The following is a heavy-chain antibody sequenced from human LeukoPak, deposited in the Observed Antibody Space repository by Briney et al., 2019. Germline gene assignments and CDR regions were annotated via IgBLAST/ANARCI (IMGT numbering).Heavy chain of an antibody. J-gene: IGHJ2*01. D-gene: IGHD2-2*01. CDR1: GFRFNIHW. Sequence: GGSLRLSCAVSGFRFNIHWMSWVRQAPGKGLEWVANIKEDGTENYYVHSVKGRFSISRDNSKQSLYLQMDSLRVEDTAVYACAAEIAEYCSSVNCYGGGYWFFDLSGRGTLVTVSS. V-gene: IGHV3-7*01. CDR2: IKEDGTEN. CDR3: AAEIAEYCSSVNCYGGGYWFFDL.